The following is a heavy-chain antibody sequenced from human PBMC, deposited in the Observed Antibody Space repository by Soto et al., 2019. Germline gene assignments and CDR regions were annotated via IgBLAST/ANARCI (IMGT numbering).Heavy chain of an antibody. Sequence: PGGSLRLSFAASGFTFSSYWMHWVRQAPGKGLVWVSRITSDGSSTIYAYSVKVRFTISRDNSKNTLYLQMNSLRAEDTAVYYCASWPLRGGVFTGFDXWGQGTLVTVSX. J-gene: IGHJ4*02. D-gene: IGHD2-21*01. CDR1: GFTFSSYW. CDR2: ITSDGSST. CDR3: ASWPLRGGVFTGFDX. V-gene: IGHV3-74*01.